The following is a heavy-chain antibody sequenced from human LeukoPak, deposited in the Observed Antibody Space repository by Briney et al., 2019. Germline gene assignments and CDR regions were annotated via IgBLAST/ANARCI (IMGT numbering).Heavy chain of an antibody. J-gene: IGHJ4*02. CDR1: GFTFSSYE. D-gene: IGHD6-19*01. CDR2: IGTSGRSM. V-gene: IGHV3-48*03. Sequence: PGGSLRLSCAASGFTFSSYEMNWVRQTPGKGLEWVSYIGTSGRSMSYADSVKGRFTISRDNPKNSLYLQMNSLRAEDTAVYYCARATYDSGRDYWGQGTQVTVSS. CDR3: ARATYDSGRDY.